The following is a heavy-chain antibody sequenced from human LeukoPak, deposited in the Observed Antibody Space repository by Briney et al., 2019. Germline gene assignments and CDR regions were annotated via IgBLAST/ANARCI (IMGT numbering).Heavy chain of an antibody. V-gene: IGHV4-61*02. CDR1: GGSISSGSYY. Sequence: SQTLSLTCTVSGGSISSGSYYWSWIRQPAGKGLEWIGRIYTSGSTNYNPSLKSRVTISVDTSKNQFSLKLSSVTAADTAVYYCARDADTAMATSIYSMDVWGQGTTVTVSS. CDR2: IYTSGST. D-gene: IGHD5-18*01. J-gene: IGHJ6*02. CDR3: ARDADTAMATSIYSMDV.